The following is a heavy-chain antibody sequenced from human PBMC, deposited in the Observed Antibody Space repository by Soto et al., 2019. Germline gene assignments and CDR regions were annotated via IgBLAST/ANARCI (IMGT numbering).Heavy chain of an antibody. Sequence: GESLKISCKGSGFTFTSYWIAWVRQMPGKGLEWMGIFYPGGSDSSYSPSFQGQVTISADKSINTAYLHWSSLKASDTAIYYCAKHEGYCSTTTCSNFDYWGQGTLVTVSS. D-gene: IGHD2-2*01. CDR3: AKHEGYCSTTTCSNFDY. J-gene: IGHJ4*02. V-gene: IGHV5-51*01. CDR1: GFTFTSYW. CDR2: FYPGGSDS.